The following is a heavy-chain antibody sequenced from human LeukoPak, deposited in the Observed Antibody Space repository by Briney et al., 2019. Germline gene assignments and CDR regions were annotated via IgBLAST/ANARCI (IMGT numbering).Heavy chain of an antibody. CDR2: INPNSGGT. J-gene: IGHJ6*03. CDR3: AKSSADSNYGNYYYYQYMDV. V-gene: IGHV1-2*04. Sequence: ASVKVSCKASGYTFTGYYMHWVRQAPGQGLEWMGWINPNSGGTNYAQKFQGWVTMTRDTSISTAYMELSRLRSDDTAVYYCAKSSADSNYGNYYYYQYMDVWGKGTTVTVSS. CDR1: GYTFTGYY. D-gene: IGHD4-11*01.